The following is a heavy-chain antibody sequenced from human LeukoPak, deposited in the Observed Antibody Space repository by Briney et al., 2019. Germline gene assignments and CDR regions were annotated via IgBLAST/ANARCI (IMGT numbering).Heavy chain of an antibody. CDR2: INHSGST. J-gene: IGHJ4*02. CDR3: ARREYSGPPLVTFFDY. V-gene: IGHV4-34*01. D-gene: IGHD1-26*01. Sequence: SETLSLTCAVYGGSFSGYYWGWIRQPPGQGLEWIGEINHSGSTNYNPSLKSRVTISVDTSKNQFSLKLSSATAADTAVYYCARREYSGPPLVTFFDYWGQGTLVTVSS. CDR1: GGSFSGYY.